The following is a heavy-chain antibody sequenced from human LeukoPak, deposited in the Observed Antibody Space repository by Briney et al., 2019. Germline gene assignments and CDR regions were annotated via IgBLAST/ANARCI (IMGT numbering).Heavy chain of an antibody. CDR2: IKSKTDGGTT. Sequence: GGSLRLSCAASGFSFRNAWMSWVRQAPGKGLEWVGRIKSKTDGGTTDYAAPVKGRFTISRDDSQNTLYLQMNSLKTEDKAVYYCARGNEYDPYSSGWYFDYWGQGTLVTVSS. V-gene: IGHV3-15*01. D-gene: IGHD6-19*01. CDR3: ARGNEYDPYSSGWYFDY. CDR1: GFSFRNAW. J-gene: IGHJ4*02.